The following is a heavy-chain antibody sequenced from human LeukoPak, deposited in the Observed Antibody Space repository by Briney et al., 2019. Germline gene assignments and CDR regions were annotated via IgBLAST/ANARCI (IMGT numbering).Heavy chain of an antibody. CDR3: ARESWSGGWHRIDY. V-gene: IGHV3-48*03. CDR2: ISSSGSTI. D-gene: IGHD6-19*01. Sequence: GGSLRLSCAASGFTFSSYEMNWVRQAPGKGLEWVSYISSSGSTIYYADSVKGRFTISRDNAKNSLYLQMNSLRAEDTAVYYCARESWSGGWHRIDYWGQGTLVTVSS. CDR1: GFTFSSYE. J-gene: IGHJ4*02.